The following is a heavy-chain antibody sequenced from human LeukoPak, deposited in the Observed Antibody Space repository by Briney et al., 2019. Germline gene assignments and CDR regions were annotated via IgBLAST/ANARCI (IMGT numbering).Heavy chain of an antibody. CDR2: INPNSGGT. Sequence: ASVKVSCKASGYTFTGYYMHWVRQAPGQGLEWMGWINPNSGGTNYAQKFQGRVTMTRDTSISTAYMELSRLRSDDTAVYYCARIIVGATKVIDYWGQGTLVTVPS. CDR1: GYTFTGYY. V-gene: IGHV1-2*02. D-gene: IGHD1-26*01. CDR3: ARIIVGATKVIDY. J-gene: IGHJ4*02.